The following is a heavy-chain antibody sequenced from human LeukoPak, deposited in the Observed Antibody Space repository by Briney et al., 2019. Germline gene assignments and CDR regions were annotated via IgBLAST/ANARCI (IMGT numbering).Heavy chain of an antibody. CDR2: IKEDGSEK. CDR1: GFTFSHYW. D-gene: IGHD2-8*02. Sequence: GGSLRLSCAPSGFTFSHYWMSWVRQAPGKGLEWVANIKEDGSEKYYVDSVKGRFTISRDNSKNTLYLQMNSLRAEDTAVYYCAKDQGYRWYVRFDPWGQGTLVTVSS. CDR3: AKDQGYRWYVRFDP. V-gene: IGHV3-7*03. J-gene: IGHJ5*02.